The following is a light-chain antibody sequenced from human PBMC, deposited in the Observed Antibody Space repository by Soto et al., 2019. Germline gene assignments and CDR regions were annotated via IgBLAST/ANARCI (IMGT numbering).Light chain of an antibody. Sequence: EIVMTQSPATLSVSPGERATLSCRASHSVSSDLAWYQQKPGQAPRLLIYGASTRAIGIPARFSGSGSGTEFTLTISSLQSEDFAVYYCQQRNNWPPVTFGGGTRLEI. V-gene: IGKV3-15*01. CDR2: GAS. CDR1: HSVSSD. J-gene: IGKJ5*01. CDR3: QQRNNWPPVT.